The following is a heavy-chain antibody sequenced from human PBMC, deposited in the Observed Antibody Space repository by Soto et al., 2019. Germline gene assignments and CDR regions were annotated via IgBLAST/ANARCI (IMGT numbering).Heavy chain of an antibody. D-gene: IGHD2-2*01. CDR3: AHTYGPDIVVVPAAHKLPAPLDAFDI. CDR1: GFSLSTSGVG. J-gene: IGHJ3*02. V-gene: IGHV2-5*02. Sequence: GSGPTLVNPTQTLTLTCTFSGFSLSTSGVGVGWIRQPPGKALEWLALIYWDDDKRYSPSLKSRLTITKDTSKNQVVLTMTNMDPVDTATYYCAHTYGPDIVVVPAAHKLPAPLDAFDIWGQGTMVTVSS. CDR2: IYWDDDK.